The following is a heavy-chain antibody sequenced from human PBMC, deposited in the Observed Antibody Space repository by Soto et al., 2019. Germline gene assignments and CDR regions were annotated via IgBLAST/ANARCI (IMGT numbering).Heavy chain of an antibody. Sequence: GGSLRLSCAASGFTFTNYAMHWVRQGPGKGLEWVAVISYDGNTKFYADSLKGRFSISRDNSKNTLYLQMNSLRAEDTAVYYCAREGALKPFSSWGQGALVTVSS. J-gene: IGHJ5*02. CDR3: AREGALKPFSS. CDR2: ISYDGNTK. CDR1: GFTFTNYA. V-gene: IGHV3-30-3*01.